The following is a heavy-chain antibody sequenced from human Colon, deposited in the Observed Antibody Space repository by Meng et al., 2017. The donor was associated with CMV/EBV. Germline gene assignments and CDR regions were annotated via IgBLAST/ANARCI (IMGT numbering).Heavy chain of an antibody. CDR2: IITISGKK. D-gene: IGHD2-21*02. J-gene: IGHJ4*02. CDR1: KCSFTSYR. Sequence: GCGDTETVSWMRVSYRFSKCSFTSYRMSWVRQRHGKGFEWVGGIITISGKKDYAQKFQGRVTITADESTRTAYMKLSNLGSEDTAIYYCARVICGGDCYLDYWGRGTLVTVSS. CDR3: ARVICGGDCYLDY. V-gene: IGHV1-69*01.